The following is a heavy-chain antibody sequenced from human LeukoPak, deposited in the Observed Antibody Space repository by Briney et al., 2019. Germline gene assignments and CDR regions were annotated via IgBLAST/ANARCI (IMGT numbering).Heavy chain of an antibody. D-gene: IGHD5-18*01. J-gene: IGHJ6*03. V-gene: IGHV5-51*01. CDR2: NYPGDSDT. Sequence: GESLKISCKGSGYSFATYWIGWVRQMPGKGLEWMGINYPGDSDTTYSPSFQGQVTMSADKSISTAYLQWSSLKASDTAMYYCARTGYSYGYLSYYYYYMDVWGKGTTVTVSS. CDR1: GYSFATYW. CDR3: ARTGYSYGYLSYYYYYMDV.